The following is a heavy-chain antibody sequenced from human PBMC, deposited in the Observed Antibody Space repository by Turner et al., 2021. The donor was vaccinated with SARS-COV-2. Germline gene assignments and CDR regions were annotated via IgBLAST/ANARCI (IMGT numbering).Heavy chain of an antibody. CDR1: GFSFGSSI. D-gene: IGHD3-9*01. CDR3: ARVASYYFDGRLWVGPLDT. J-gene: IGHJ5*01. CDR2: IAAGADYT. Sequence: PLFDSGGGLEESGQSLRLPCVASGFSFGSSIMAWVRQAPGKGLEFVSSIAAGADYTFYSDSVRGRFAVSRDNLKNTLYLEMNSLRVGDSALYYCARVASYYFDGRLWVGPLDTWGQGTLVSVS. V-gene: IGHV3-23*01.